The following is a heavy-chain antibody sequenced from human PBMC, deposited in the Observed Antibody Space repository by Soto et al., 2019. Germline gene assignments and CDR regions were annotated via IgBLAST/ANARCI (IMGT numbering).Heavy chain of an antibody. CDR2: IYYSGRT. CDR3: ARGHLGITTTGTWYDFDY. D-gene: IGHD2-15*01. V-gene: IGHV4-59*13. J-gene: IGHJ4*02. Sequence: SETLSLTCTVSGDSISSYCWTWIRQPPGKGLEYIGYIYYSGRTYYNPSLKSRVIISVDTSRNQFSLKLSSVTAADTAVYYCARGHLGITTTGTWYDFDYWGQGTLVTVSS. CDR1: GDSISSYC.